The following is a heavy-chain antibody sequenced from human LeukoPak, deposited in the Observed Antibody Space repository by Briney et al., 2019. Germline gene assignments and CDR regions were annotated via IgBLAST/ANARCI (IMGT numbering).Heavy chain of an antibody. CDR1: GFTFSNAW. CDR2: IKSKTDGGTT. CDR3: TTVFGDSSGYYYQYYFDY. D-gene: IGHD3-22*01. J-gene: IGHJ4*02. Sequence: GGSLRLSCAASGFTFSNAWMNWVRQAPGKGLEWVGRIKSKTDGGTTDYAAPVKGRFTISRDDSKNTLYLQMNSLKTEDTAVYYCTTVFGDSSGYYYQYYFDYWGQGTLVTVSS. V-gene: IGHV3-15*07.